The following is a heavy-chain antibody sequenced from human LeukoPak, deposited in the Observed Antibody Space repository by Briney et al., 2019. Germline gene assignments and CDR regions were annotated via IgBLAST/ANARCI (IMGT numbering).Heavy chain of an antibody. CDR2: ISSYGGST. CDR1: GFTFRNYG. CDR3: VKDLYSYSFDY. J-gene: IGHJ4*02. V-gene: IGHV3-64D*09. Sequence: GGSLRLSCPASGFTFRNYGMHWVRQAPGKGLEYVSTISSYGGSTYYADLVKGRFTISRDNSKNTLYLQMSSLRAEDTAVYYCVKDLYSYSFDYWGQGTLVTVSS. D-gene: IGHD2-8*01.